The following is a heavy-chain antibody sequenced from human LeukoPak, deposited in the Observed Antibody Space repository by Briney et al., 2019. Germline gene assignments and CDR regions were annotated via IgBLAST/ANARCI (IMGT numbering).Heavy chain of an antibody. V-gene: IGHV4-59*08. CDR2: IYYSGST. Sequence: SETLSLTCTVSDGSISSYYWGWIRQPPGKGLEWIGYIYYSGSTNYNPSLKSRVTISVDTSKNQFSLKLNSVTAADTAVYYCARRHVVGGTFAFDIWGQGTMVTVSS. D-gene: IGHD1-26*01. J-gene: IGHJ3*02. CDR3: ARRHVVGGTFAFDI. CDR1: DGSISSYY.